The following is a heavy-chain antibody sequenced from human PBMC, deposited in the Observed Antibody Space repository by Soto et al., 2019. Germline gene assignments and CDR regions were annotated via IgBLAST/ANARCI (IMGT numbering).Heavy chain of an antibody. CDR1: GFTFSSYG. CDR3: ARDGRVDTAMVTFDY. Sequence: GGSLRLSCAASGFTFSSYGMHWVRQAPGKGLEWVAVIWYDGSNKYYADSVKGRFTISRDNSKNTLYLQMNSLRAEDTAVYYCARDGRVDTAMVTFDYWGQGTLVTVSS. V-gene: IGHV3-33*01. CDR2: IWYDGSNK. J-gene: IGHJ4*02. D-gene: IGHD5-18*01.